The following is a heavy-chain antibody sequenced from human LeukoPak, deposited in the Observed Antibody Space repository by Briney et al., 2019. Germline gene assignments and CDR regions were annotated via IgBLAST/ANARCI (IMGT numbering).Heavy chain of an antibody. CDR3: ARAGCSSTSCYVWGNWFDP. CDR2: ISSDVSNK. Sequence: GRSMRLSCPASAFTFGSYAIHWDRQAPGKGREWEAVISSDVSNKYYADSGKGRFTISRDNSENTLYLQMNSLRAEDTAVYYCARAGCSSTSCYVWGNWFDPWGQGTLVTVSS. V-gene: IGHV3-30*04. J-gene: IGHJ5*02. D-gene: IGHD2-2*01. CDR1: AFTFGSYA.